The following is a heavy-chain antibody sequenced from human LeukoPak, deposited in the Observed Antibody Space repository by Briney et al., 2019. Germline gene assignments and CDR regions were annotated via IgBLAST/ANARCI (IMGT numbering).Heavy chain of an antibody. Sequence: PSETLSLTCTVSGGSISSGGYYWSWIRQHRGKGLEWIGYIYYSGSTYYNPSLKSRVTISVDTSKNQFSLKLSSVTAADTAVYYCASSTTVTPYYFDYWGQGTLVTVSS. CDR2: IYYSGST. J-gene: IGHJ4*02. CDR1: GGSISSGGYY. V-gene: IGHV4-31*03. CDR3: ASSTTVTPYYFDY. D-gene: IGHD4-17*01.